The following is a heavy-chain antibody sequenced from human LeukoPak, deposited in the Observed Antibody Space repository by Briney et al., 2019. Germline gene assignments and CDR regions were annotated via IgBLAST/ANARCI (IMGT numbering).Heavy chain of an antibody. V-gene: IGHV4-39*01. CDR2: IYYSGST. J-gene: IGHJ4*02. CDR3: ATLDSSGYYHYFDY. D-gene: IGHD3-22*01. CDR1: GGSISSSSYY. Sequence: SETLSLTYTVSGGSISSSSYYWGWIRQPPGKGLEWIGSIYYSGSTYYNPSLKSRVTISVDTSKNQFSLKLSSVTAADTAVYYCATLDSSGYYHYFDYWGQGTLVTVSS.